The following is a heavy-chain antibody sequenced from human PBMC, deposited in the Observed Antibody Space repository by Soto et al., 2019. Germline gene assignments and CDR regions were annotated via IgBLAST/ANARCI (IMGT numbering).Heavy chain of an antibody. V-gene: IGHV3-9*01. CDR3: AKGGPDAFCSGGRCYFDY. CDR1: GFTFDDYA. D-gene: IGHD2-15*01. J-gene: IGHJ4*02. Sequence: EVHLVESGGGLVQPGRSLRLSCAASGFTFDDYAMHWVRRVPGKGLEWVSSISWNSNIIGYADSVEVRFTISRDNAKNSLYLQMNSLRPEDTAFYYCAKGGPDAFCSGGRCYFDYWGQGILVTVSS. CDR2: ISWNSNII.